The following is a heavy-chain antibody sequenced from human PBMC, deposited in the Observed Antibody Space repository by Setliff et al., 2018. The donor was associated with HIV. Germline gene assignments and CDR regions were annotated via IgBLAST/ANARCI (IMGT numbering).Heavy chain of an antibody. V-gene: IGHV4-34*01. J-gene: IGHJ4*02. D-gene: IGHD6-13*01. CDR3: AAASSWDPLLDY. Sequence: SETLSLTCAVYGGSFSGYYWSWIRQPPGKGLEWIGEINHSGSTNYNPSLKSRVTISVDTSMDQFSQKLNSVTAADTAVYYCAAASSWDPLLDYWGQGTLVTVSS. CDR2: INHSGST. CDR1: GGSFSGYY.